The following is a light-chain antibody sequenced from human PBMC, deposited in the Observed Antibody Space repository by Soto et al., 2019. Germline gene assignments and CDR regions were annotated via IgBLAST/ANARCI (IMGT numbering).Light chain of an antibody. Sequence: QSVLTQPPSVSAAPGQKVTISCSGSSSNIGNDYVSWFQQFPGAAPKLLIYHSHKRHSGVPDRFSGSTSGTSATLGITGLQPGDEAVYYCGAWDSSRTAGVFGGGTKLTVL. V-gene: IGLV1-51*01. CDR3: GAWDSSRTAGV. CDR1: SSNIGNDY. CDR2: HSH. J-gene: IGLJ3*02.